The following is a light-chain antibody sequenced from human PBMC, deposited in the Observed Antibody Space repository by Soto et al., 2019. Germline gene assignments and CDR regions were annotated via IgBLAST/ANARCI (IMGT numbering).Light chain of an antibody. CDR2: RND. CDR3: ATWDDSLSAVV. J-gene: IGLJ2*01. V-gene: IGLV1-47*01. Sequence: QSVLTQPPSASGTPGQRVTISCSGSTSNIGKNYVYWYQRLPGTAPKLVIYRNDQRPSGVPDRFSGSKSGTSASLAISGLRSEDEADYHCATWDDSLSAVVFGGGTKLTVL. CDR1: TSNIGKNY.